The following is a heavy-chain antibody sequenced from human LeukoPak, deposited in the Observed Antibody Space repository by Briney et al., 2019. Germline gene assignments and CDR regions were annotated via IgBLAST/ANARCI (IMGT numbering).Heavy chain of an antibody. Sequence: SETLSLTCSVSGGSIRSYYYWSWIRQPPGKGLEWIGYIYYSGATNYNPSLRSRATMSADTSKNQFSLELSSMTAADTAVYYCARRNSGWDWYFDLWGRGTLVTVSS. J-gene: IGHJ2*01. D-gene: IGHD6-19*01. V-gene: IGHV4-59*01. CDR2: IYYSGAT. CDR1: GGSIRSYYY. CDR3: ARRNSGWDWYFDL.